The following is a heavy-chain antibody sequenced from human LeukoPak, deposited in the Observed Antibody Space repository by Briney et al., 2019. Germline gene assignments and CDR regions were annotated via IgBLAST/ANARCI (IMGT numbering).Heavy chain of an antibody. V-gene: IGHV3-15*01. CDR2: IKRKIVGGTT. J-gene: IGHJ6*03. CDR3: TTEGVATINTSGYYMDV. D-gene: IGHD5-12*01. CDR1: GFTFRNAW. Sequence: GGSLRLSCAASGFTFRNAWMSWGRQAPGEGREWVGRIKRKIVGGTTDYAAPVKGRFTISRDDSKNTLYLQMNSLKTEDTAVYYCTTEGVATINTSGYYMDVWGKGTTVTVSS.